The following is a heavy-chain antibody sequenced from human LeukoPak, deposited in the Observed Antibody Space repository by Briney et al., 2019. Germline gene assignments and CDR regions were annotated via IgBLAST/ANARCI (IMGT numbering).Heavy chain of an antibody. CDR2: ISGSGGSA. CDR1: GFTFSSYA. CDR3: AKEIRPNDH. J-gene: IGHJ4*02. V-gene: IGHV3-23*01. D-gene: IGHD3-16*01. Sequence: GGSLRLSCAASGFTFSSYAMSWVRQAPGKGLEWVSAISGSGGSAYYAGSVKGRFTISRANSKNTLYLQMSSVSAEDTAVYYCAKEIRPNDHWGQGTLVIVSS.